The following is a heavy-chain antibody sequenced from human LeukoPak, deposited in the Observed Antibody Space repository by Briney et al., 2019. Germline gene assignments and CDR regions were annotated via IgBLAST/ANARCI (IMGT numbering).Heavy chain of an antibody. CDR2: ISGSGGST. CDR3: AGGPKQQLLWGRASNGFDP. CDR1: GFTFRTYG. D-gene: IGHD2-2*01. Sequence: GGSLRLSCAASGFTFRTYGMSWVRQAPGKGLEWVSAISGSGGSTYYADSVKGRFTISRDNSKNMLYLQMNSLRAEDTAVYYCAGGPKQQLLWGRASNGFDPWGQGTLVTVSS. J-gene: IGHJ5*02. V-gene: IGHV3-23*01.